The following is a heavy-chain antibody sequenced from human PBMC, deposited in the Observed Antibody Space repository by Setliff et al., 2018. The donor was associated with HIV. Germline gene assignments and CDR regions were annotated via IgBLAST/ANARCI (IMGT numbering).Heavy chain of an antibody. D-gene: IGHD2-15*01. CDR1: GYTFTTYA. CDR3: ARDGCDGNRCYLYNWFDP. V-gene: IGHV1-3*01. Sequence: ASVKVSCKASGYTFTTYAIHWVRQAPGQRLEWMGWINAGNGNTKYSQKFQGRVTITRDTSASTVFMDLSSLTSEDTAVYYCARDGCDGNRCYLYNWFDPWGQGTLVTVSS. CDR2: INAGNGNT. J-gene: IGHJ5*02.